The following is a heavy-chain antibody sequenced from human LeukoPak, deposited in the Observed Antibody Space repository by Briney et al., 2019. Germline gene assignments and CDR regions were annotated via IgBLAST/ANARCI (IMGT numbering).Heavy chain of an antibody. Sequence: GGSLRLSCADSGFTFSGYSMNWVRQAPGKGVEWVSYISSSRSTIYYADSVKGRFTMSRDNAKKSLYLQMSSLRAEDTAVYYCARTNYDFWSGHNWFDPWGQGTLVTVSS. D-gene: IGHD3-3*01. V-gene: IGHV3-48*01. CDR1: GFTFSGYS. CDR2: ISSSRSTI. J-gene: IGHJ5*02. CDR3: ARTNYDFWSGHNWFDP.